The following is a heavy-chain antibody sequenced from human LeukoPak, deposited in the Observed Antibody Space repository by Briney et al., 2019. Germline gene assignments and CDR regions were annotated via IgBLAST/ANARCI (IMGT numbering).Heavy chain of an antibody. CDR3: VRDYDFDS. CDR2: INGVGSDR. Sequence: GGFLRLSCAASGFTFSSYWMHWVRQAPGKGLVWVSRINGVGSDRIYADSVKGRFTISRDNAKNTVYLQMNSLRAEDTAMYYCVRDYDFDSWGQGTLVTVSS. V-gene: IGHV3-74*01. D-gene: IGHD3-3*01. J-gene: IGHJ5*01. CDR1: GFTFSSYW.